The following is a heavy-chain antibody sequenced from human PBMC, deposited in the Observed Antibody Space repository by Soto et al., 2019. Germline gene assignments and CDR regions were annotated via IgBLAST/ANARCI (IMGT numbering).Heavy chain of an antibody. CDR3: VREDWHRFDS. Sequence: EVQLVESGGGLVQPGGSLRLSCAASGFMFSAYWMSWVRQDPGKGLEWVAPISGGATDKFYVDSVKGRFTISRDDTKNSLYLQMNSLRDEDTAVYYCVREDWHRFDSWGQGTLVTVSS. V-gene: IGHV3-7*01. CDR1: GFMFSAYW. J-gene: IGHJ4*02. D-gene: IGHD2-21*01. CDR2: ISGGATDK.